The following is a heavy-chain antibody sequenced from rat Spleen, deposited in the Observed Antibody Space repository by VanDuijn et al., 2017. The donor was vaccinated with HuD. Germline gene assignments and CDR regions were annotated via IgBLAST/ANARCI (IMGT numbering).Heavy chain of an antibody. Sequence: EVQLVESGGGLVQPGRSMKLSCAASGFTFSNYVMAWVRQAPTKGLEWVASITPSGGSTYYRDSVKGRFTISRDNAKSTLYLQMDSLRSEDTATYYCARHNSGYWYFDFWGPGTMVTVSS. J-gene: IGHJ1*01. CDR1: GFTFSNYV. V-gene: IGHV5-25*01. CDR3: ARHNSGYWYFDF. CDR2: ITPSGGST. D-gene: IGHD4-3*01.